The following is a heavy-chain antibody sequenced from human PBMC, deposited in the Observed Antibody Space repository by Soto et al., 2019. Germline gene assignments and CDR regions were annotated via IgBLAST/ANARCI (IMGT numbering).Heavy chain of an antibody. V-gene: IGHV3-33*01. CDR2: IWYDGSNK. CDR3: ARGSAGPLYCSSTSCYSGWFDP. J-gene: IGHJ5*02. Sequence: GGSLRLSCAASGFTFSSYGMHWVRQAPGKGLEWVAVIWYDGSNKYYADSVKGRFTISRDNSKNTLYLQMNSLRAEDTAVYYCARGSAGPLYCSSTSCYSGWFDPWGQGTLVTVSS. D-gene: IGHD2-2*01. CDR1: GFTFSSYG.